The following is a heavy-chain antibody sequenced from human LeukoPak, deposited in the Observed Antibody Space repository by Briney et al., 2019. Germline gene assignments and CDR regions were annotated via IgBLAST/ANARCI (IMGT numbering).Heavy chain of an antibody. J-gene: IGHJ6*02. D-gene: IGHD6-13*01. CDR2: ISSSSSYI. CDR3: ARDQSYQQLVRYYYGMDV. Sequence: GGSLRLSCAASGSTFSSYSMNWVRQTPGKGLEWVSSISSSSSYIYYADSVKGRFTISRDNAKNSLYLQMNSLRAEDTAVYYCARDQSYQQLVRYYYGMDVWGQGTTVTVSS. V-gene: IGHV3-21*01. CDR1: GSTFSSYS.